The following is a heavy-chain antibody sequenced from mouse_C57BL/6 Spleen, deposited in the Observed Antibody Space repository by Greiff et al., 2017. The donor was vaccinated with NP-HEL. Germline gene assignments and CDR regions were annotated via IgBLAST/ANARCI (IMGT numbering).Heavy chain of an antibody. CDR2: INPGSGGT. V-gene: IGHV1-54*01. J-gene: IGHJ2*01. Sequence: VKLQQSGAELVRPGTSVKVSCKASGYAFTNYLIEWVKQRPGQGLEWIGVINPGSGGTNYNEKFKGKATLTADKSSSTAYMQLSSLTSEDSAVYFCARSGNDYLDYWGQGTTLTVSS. CDR1: GYAFTNYL. D-gene: IGHD2-3*01. CDR3: ARSGNDYLDY.